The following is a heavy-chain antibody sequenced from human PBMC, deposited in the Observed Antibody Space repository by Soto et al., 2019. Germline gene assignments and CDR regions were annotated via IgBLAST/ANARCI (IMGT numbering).Heavy chain of an antibody. V-gene: IGHV4-61*08. CDR2: NFYTGSA. J-gene: IGHJ6*01. CDR1: GGSISSGGYY. CDR3: ARDHWRQTDSTWQYYGLDV. D-gene: IGHD6-13*01. Sequence: SETLSLTCTVSGGSISSGGYYWSWIRQPPGKGLEWIGYNFYTGSAHYKPSLKSRASISVDTSKNQFSLRLNSVTAADTAVYYCARDHWRQTDSTWQYYGLDVWGQGTTVTVSS.